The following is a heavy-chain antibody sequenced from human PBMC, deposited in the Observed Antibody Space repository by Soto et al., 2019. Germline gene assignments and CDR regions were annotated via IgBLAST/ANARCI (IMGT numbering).Heavy chain of an antibody. CDR1: GYTFTSYG. D-gene: IGHD2-15*01. J-gene: IGHJ4*02. V-gene: IGHV1-18*01. CDR2: ISAYNGNT. CDR3: ASAPVPRNRVAYYFNY. Sequence: QVQLVQSGAEVKKPGASVKVSCKASGYTFTSYGISWVRQAPGQGLEWMGWISAYNGNTNYAQKLQGRVTMTTDTPTRTAYMELRRLRSDDTAVYYCASAPVPRNRVAYYFNYWGQGTLVT.